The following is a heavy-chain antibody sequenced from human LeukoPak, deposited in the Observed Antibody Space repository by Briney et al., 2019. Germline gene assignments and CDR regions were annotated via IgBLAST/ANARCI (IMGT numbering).Heavy chain of an antibody. CDR1: GGSISSDY. CDR3: ARLADYDILTGYYRDY. D-gene: IGHD3-9*01. CDR2: IYYSGST. V-gene: IGHV4-59*01. J-gene: IGHJ4*02. Sequence: SETLSLTCTVSGGSISSDYCSWIRQPPGKGLEWIGYIYYSGSTNYNPSLKSRVTISVDTSKNQFSLTLSSVTAADTAVYYCARLADYDILTGYYRDYWGQGTLVTVSS.